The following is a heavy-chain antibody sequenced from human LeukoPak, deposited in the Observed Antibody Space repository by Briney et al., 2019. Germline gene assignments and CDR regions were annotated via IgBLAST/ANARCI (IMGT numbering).Heavy chain of an antibody. CDR2: ISYDGSNK. Sequence: GGSLRLSCAASGFTFSSYGMHWVRQAPGKGLEWVAVISYDGSNKYYADSVEGRFTISRDNSKNTLYLQMNSLRAEDTAVYYCPKGPLEWLLVPYYFDYWGQGTLVTVSS. V-gene: IGHV3-30*18. CDR1: GFTFSSYG. CDR3: PKGPLEWLLVPYYFDY. D-gene: IGHD3-3*01. J-gene: IGHJ4*02.